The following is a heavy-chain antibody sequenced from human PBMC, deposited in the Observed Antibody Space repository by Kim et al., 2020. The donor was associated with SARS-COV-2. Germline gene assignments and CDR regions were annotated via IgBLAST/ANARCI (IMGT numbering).Heavy chain of an antibody. CDR2: IYYSGST. J-gene: IGHJ4*02. Sequence: SETLSLTCTVSGGSISSYYWSWIRQPPGKGLEWIGYIYYSGSTNYNPSLKSRVTISVDTSKNQFSLKLSSVTAADTAVYYCAIGAAGPYFDYWGQGTLVTVSS. CDR3: AIGAAGPYFDY. V-gene: IGHV4-59*01. CDR1: GGSISSYY. D-gene: IGHD6-13*01.